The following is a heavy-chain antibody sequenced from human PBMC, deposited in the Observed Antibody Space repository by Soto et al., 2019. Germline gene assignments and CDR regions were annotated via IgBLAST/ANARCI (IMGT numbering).Heavy chain of an antibody. D-gene: IGHD6-13*01. Sequence: SETLSLTCTVSGGSISSSSTYYWGWTRQPPGKGLEWIAYFYIGGNTNYNPSLKSRVTISVDTSKNQFSLKLSSVTAADTAVYYCARDLGDIAAAGFDYWGQGTLVTVSS. CDR3: ARDLGDIAAAGFDY. CDR2: FYIGGNT. V-gene: IGHV4-39*07. CDR1: GGSISSSSTYY. J-gene: IGHJ4*02.